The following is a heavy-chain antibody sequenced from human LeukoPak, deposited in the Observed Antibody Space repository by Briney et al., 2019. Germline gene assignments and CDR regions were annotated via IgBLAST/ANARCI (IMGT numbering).Heavy chain of an antibody. Sequence: SETLSLTCTVSGGSVSSGSYYWSWIRQPPGKGLEWTGYIYYSGSTNCNPSLKSRVTISVDTSKNQFSLKLSSVTAADTAVYYCATYYDSSGCQGWGQGTLVTVSS. CDR2: IYYSGST. D-gene: IGHD3-22*01. CDR1: GGSVSSGSYY. J-gene: IGHJ4*02. CDR3: ATYYDSSGCQG. V-gene: IGHV4-61*01.